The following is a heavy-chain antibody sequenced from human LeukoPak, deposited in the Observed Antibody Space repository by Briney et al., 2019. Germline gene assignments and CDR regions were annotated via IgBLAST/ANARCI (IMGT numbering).Heavy chain of an antibody. CDR1: GFTFNNYD. CDR3: VKDASSGTYYDY. Sequence: GGSLRLSCAASGFTFNNYDMSWVRQVQGKGPEWVSAVSGSGGSTYYADSVKGRFSISRDNSRNTLYLQMNSLRAEDMAVYYCVKDASSGTYYDYWGQGTLVTVSS. J-gene: IGHJ4*02. V-gene: IGHV3-23*01. D-gene: IGHD1-26*01. CDR2: VSGSGGST.